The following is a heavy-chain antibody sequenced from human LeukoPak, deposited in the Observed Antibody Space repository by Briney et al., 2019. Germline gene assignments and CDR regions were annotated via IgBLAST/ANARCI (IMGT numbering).Heavy chain of an antibody. V-gene: IGHV3-23*01. CDR3: AKAEGYCSGGSCYPFFDY. CDR2: ISGSGGST. D-gene: IGHD2-15*01. Sequence: GGSLRLSCAASGFTFSSYAMSWIRQAPGKGLEWVSAISGSGGSTYYADSVKGRFTISRDNSKNTLYLQMNSLRAEDTAVYYCAKAEGYCSGGSCYPFFDYWGQGTLVTVSS. CDR1: GFTFSSYA. J-gene: IGHJ4*02.